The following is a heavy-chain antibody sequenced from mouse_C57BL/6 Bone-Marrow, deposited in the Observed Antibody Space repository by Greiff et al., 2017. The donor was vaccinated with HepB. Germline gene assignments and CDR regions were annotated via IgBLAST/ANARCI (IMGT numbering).Heavy chain of an antibody. CDR3: ARGDFTTVVGGNWYFDV. V-gene: IGHV1-9*01. CDR1: GYTFTGYW. D-gene: IGHD1-1*01. CDR2: ILPGSGST. J-gene: IGHJ1*03. Sequence: QVQLQQSGAELMKPGASVKLSCKATGYTFTGYWLEGVKQRPGHGLEWIGEILPGSGSTNYNEKFKGKATFTADTSSNTAYMQLSSLTTEDSAIYYCARGDFTTVVGGNWYFDVWGTGTTVTVSS.